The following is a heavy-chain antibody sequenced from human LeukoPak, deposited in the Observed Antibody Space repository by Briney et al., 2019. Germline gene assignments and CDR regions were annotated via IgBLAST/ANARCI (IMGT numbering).Heavy chain of an antibody. CDR3: AKDLGGDENY. CDR2: ISSSSSTI. V-gene: IGHV3-48*01. J-gene: IGHJ4*02. D-gene: IGHD3-16*01. Sequence: GGSLRLSCAASGFTFSSYSMNWVCQAPGKGLEWVSYISSSSSTIYYADSVKGRFTISRDNSKNTLYLQMKSLRAEDTAIYYCAKDLGGDENYWGQGILVTVSS. CDR1: GFTFSSYS.